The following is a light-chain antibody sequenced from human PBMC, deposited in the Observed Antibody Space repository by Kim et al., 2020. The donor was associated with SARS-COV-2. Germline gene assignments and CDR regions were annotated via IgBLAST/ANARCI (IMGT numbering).Light chain of an antibody. CDR2: GKS. CDR3: NSRDNSGNHWV. V-gene: IGLV3-19*01. CDR1: SLRSYY. J-gene: IGLJ1*01. Sequence: SSELTQDPAVSVALGQTVRITCQGDSLRSYYASWYQQKPGQAPVLVIYGKSNWPSGIPDRFSGSSSGNTASLTITGTQAEDEADYYCNSRDNSGNHWVFGTGTKVT.